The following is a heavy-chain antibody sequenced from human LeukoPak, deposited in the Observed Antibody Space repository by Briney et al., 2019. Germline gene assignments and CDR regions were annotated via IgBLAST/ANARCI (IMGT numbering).Heavy chain of an antibody. Sequence: GGSLRLSCAASGFTVSSNYMSWVRQAPGKGLEWVSVIYSSGSTYYADSVKGRFTISRDNSKNTLYLQMNSLRAEDTAVYYCARDGYYYDSSGYLGSDYFDYWGQGTLVTVSS. CDR2: IYSSGST. CDR3: ARDGYYYDSSGYLGSDYFDY. D-gene: IGHD3-22*01. CDR1: GFTVSSNY. J-gene: IGHJ4*02. V-gene: IGHV3-53*01.